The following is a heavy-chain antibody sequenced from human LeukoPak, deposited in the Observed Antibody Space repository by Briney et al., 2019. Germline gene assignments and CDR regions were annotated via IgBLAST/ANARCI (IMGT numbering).Heavy chain of an antibody. V-gene: IGHV3-23*01. CDR2: IFGSGGSA. Sequence: GSLRLSCTASGFTFNNYAMYWVRQAPRKGLEWVAGIFGSGGSAHYADSVKGRFTISRDNSKNTVYLQMDSLRGEDTAVYYCTKTATGYSSGQYPGWPADHWGQGALVTVSS. CDR1: GFTFNNYA. CDR3: TKTATGYSSGQYPGWPADH. D-gene: IGHD3-22*01. J-gene: IGHJ4*02.